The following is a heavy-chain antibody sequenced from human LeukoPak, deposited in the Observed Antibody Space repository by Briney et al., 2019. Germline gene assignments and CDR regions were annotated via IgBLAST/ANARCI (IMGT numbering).Heavy chain of an antibody. CDR2: IYPGDSDT. CDR1: SSSSYY. Sequence: SSSSYYWGWIRQPPGKGLEWMGIIYPGDSDTRYSPSFQGQVTISADKSISTAYLQWSSLKASDTAMYYCARRRVNAFDIWGQGTMVTVSS. CDR3: ARRRVNAFDI. V-gene: IGHV5-51*01. J-gene: IGHJ3*02.